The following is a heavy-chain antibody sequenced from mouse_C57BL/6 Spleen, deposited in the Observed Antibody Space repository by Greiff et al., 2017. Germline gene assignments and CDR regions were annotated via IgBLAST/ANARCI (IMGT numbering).Heavy chain of an antibody. CDR3: TSYSNYLYYFDY. J-gene: IGHJ2*01. CDR1: GFNIKDDY. V-gene: IGHV14-4*01. Sequence: EVQLQQSGAELVRPGASVKLSCTASGFNIKDDYMHWVKQRPEQGLEWIGWIDPENGDTEYASKFQGKATITADTSSNTAYLQLSSLTSEDTAVYYCTSYSNYLYYFDYWGQGTTLTVSS. D-gene: IGHD2-5*01. CDR2: IDPENGDT.